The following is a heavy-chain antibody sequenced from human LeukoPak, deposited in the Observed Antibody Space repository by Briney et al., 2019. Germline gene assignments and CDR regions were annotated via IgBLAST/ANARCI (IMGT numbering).Heavy chain of an antibody. V-gene: IGHV3-48*01. Sequence: GGSLRLSCAASGFTFSSYSMNWVRQAPGKGLEWVSYISSSSSTIYYADSVKGRFTISRDNAKNSLYLQMNSLRSEDTAVYYCARGYFWSGYYIEINFDYWGQGTLVTVSS. CDR2: ISSSSSTI. CDR1: GFTFSSYS. D-gene: IGHD3-3*01. CDR3: ARGYFWSGYYIEINFDY. J-gene: IGHJ4*02.